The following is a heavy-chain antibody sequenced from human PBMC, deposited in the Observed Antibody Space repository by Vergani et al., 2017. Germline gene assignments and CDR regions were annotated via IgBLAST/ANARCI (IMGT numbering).Heavy chain of an antibody. CDR1: GGTFSRYA. J-gene: IGHJ1*01. V-gene: IGHV1-69*01. D-gene: IGHD2-21*02. CDR3: ASTYCGGDCYRGLPEYFQH. CDR2: IIPNFGTA. Sequence: QVQLVQSGAEVKKPGSSVKVSCKASGGTFSRYAISWVRQAPGQGREWMGGIIPNFGTANYAQKFQGRVTITAYESTRTAYMGLSSLRSEDTAVYYCASTYCGGDCYRGLPEYFQHWGQGTLVTVSS.